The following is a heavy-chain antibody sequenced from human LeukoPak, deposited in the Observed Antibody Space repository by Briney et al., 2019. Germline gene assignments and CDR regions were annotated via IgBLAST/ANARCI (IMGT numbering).Heavy chain of an antibody. V-gene: IGHV4-34*01. D-gene: IGHD3-9*01. CDR3: ARVSGTNNYDILTGDYVLDY. Sequence: SETLSLTCSVSGGSIRSYFWSWIRQPAGKGLEWIGEINHSGSTNYNPSLKSRVTISVDTSKNQFSLKLSSVTAADTAVYYCARVSGTNNYDILTGDYVLDYWGQGTLVTVSS. CDR2: INHSGST. J-gene: IGHJ4*02. CDR1: GGSIRSYF.